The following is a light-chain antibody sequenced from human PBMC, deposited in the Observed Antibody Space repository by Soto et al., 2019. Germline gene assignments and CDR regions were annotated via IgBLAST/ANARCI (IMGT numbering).Light chain of an antibody. CDR2: KAS. J-gene: IGKJ1*01. CDR1: RTISSW. V-gene: IGKV1-5*03. CDR3: QPYNSKSEA. Sequence: DIRMTQSPSTLSGSVGDRVTITCRASRTISSWLAWYQQKPGKAPKLLIYKASTLKSGVPSRFSGSGSGTEFTHTISSQQPDDFATYYCQPYNSKSEAFGQGTKVELK.